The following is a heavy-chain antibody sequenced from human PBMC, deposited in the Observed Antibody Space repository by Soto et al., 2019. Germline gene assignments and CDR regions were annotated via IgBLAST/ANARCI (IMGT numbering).Heavy chain of an antibody. CDR1: GGTFSSYA. D-gene: IGHD3-10*01. CDR3: ARSRGYYYGSGKFYGMDV. CDR2: IIPIFGTA. Sequence: ASVKVSCKASGGTFSSYAISWVRQAPGQGLEWMGGIIPIFGTANYAQKFQGRVTITADESTSTAYMELSSLRSEDTAVYYCARSRGYYYGSGKFYGMDVWGQGTTVTVSS. J-gene: IGHJ6*02. V-gene: IGHV1-69*13.